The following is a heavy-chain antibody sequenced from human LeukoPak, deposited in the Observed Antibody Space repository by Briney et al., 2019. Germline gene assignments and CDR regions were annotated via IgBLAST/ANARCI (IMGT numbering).Heavy chain of an antibody. J-gene: IGHJ4*02. Sequence: ASVKVSCKAFGYTFTSYYMHWVRQAPGQGLEWMGIINPSGGSTSYAQKFQGRVTMTRDTSTSTVYMELSSLRSEDTAVYYCARAVLGSSWSYYFDYWGQGTLVTVSS. CDR3: ARAVLGSSWSYYFDY. D-gene: IGHD6-13*01. CDR2: INPSGGST. V-gene: IGHV1-46*01. CDR1: GYTFTSYY.